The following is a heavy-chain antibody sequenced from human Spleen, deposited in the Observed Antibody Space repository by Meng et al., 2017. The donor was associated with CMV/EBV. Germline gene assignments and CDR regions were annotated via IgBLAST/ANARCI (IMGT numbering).Heavy chain of an antibody. CDR1: GGSISSYY. V-gene: IGHV4-59*01. CDR3: AREVGYSSGWETFDY. J-gene: IGHJ4*02. CDR2: IYYSGST. D-gene: IGHD6-19*01. Sequence: SVTLSLTCTSSGGSISSYYWSWIRQPPGKGLEWIGYIYYSGSTNYNPSLKSRVTISVDTSKNQFSLKLSSVTAADTAVYYCAREVGYSSGWETFDYWGQGTLVTVSS.